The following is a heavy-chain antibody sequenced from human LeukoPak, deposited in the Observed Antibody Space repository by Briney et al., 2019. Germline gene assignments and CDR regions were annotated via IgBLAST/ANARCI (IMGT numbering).Heavy chain of an antibody. D-gene: IGHD3-10*01. Sequence: SETLSLTCAVYGGSFSGYYWSWIRQPPGKGLEWIGEINHSGSTNYNPSLKSRVTISVDTSKNQFSLKLSSVTAADTAVYYCARARGLMVRGVSEFDYRGQGTLVTVSS. CDR1: GGSFSGYY. J-gene: IGHJ4*02. V-gene: IGHV4-34*01. CDR3: ARARGLMVRGVSEFDY. CDR2: INHSGST.